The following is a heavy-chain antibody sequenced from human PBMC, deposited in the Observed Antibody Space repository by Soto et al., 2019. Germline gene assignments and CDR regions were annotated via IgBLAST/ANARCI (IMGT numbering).Heavy chain of an antibody. CDR2: ISGSGGST. J-gene: IGHJ3*02. V-gene: IGHV3-23*01. D-gene: IGHD6-19*01. Sequence: GSLRLSCAASGFTFSSYAMSWVRQAPGKGLEWVSGISGSGGSTYYADFVKGRFTISRDNSKNTLYVQMNSLRGEDTAVYYCAKVGVAGLGAFDIWGQGTMVTVSS. CDR1: GFTFSSYA. CDR3: AKVGVAGLGAFDI.